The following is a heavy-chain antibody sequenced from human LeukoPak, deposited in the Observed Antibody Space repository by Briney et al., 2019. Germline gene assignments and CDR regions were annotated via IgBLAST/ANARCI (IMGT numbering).Heavy chain of an antibody. CDR3: ARCDHFEVAAKRDWYFDL. Sequence: ASVTVSCKASGYTFTSYYMHWVRQAPGQGLEWMGILNPSGGSTSYAQKFQGRVTMTRDMSTSTVYMELSSLRSEDTAVYYCARCDHFEVAAKRDWYFDLWGRGTLVTVSS. D-gene: IGHD2-15*01. V-gene: IGHV1-46*01. J-gene: IGHJ2*01. CDR1: GYTFTSYY. CDR2: LNPSGGST.